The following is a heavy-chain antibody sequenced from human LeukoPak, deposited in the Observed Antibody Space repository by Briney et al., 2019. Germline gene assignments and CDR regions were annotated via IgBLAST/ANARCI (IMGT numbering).Heavy chain of an antibody. Sequence: GGSLRLSCAASEFTFNNYWMSWVRQAPGKGLEWVANIKQDGSEKYYVDSVKGRFTISRDNAKNSLYLQMNSLRAEDTAVYYCARDRRAPYYGFRSGYIDHYYMDVWGKGTTVTVSS. CDR3: ARDRRAPYYGFRSGYIDHYYMDV. D-gene: IGHD3-3*01. CDR1: EFTFNNYW. J-gene: IGHJ6*03. V-gene: IGHV3-7*01. CDR2: IKQDGSEK.